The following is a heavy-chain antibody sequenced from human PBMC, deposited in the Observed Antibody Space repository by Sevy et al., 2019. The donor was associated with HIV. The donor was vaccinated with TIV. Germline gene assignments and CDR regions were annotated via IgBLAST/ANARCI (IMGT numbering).Heavy chain of an antibody. CDR3: ARERDRQALNV. J-gene: IGHJ3*01. Sequence: GGSLRLSCAASGFTFGSYAMHWVRQAPGKGLEWLAFISYDGSRKYYADSGKGPFTISRDNSKNTRFMQVNSLRAEDTALYYCARERDRQALNVWGQGTMVTVSS. V-gene: IGHV3-30-3*01. CDR1: GFTFGSYA. CDR2: ISYDGSRK.